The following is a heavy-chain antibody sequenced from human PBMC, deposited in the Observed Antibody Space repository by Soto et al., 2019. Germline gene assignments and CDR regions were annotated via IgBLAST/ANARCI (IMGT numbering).Heavy chain of an antibody. V-gene: IGHV1-2*02. J-gene: IGHJ5*02. Sequence: QVQLVQSGAEVKKPGASVKVSCKASGYTFTGYYMHWVRQAPGQGLEWMGWINPNSGGTNYAQKFQGRVTMTRDTSISTAYMELSRLRSDDTAVYYCARVSAIAARTNWFDPWGQGTLVTVSS. CDR2: INPNSGGT. D-gene: IGHD6-6*01. CDR3: ARVSAIAARTNWFDP. CDR1: GYTFTGYY.